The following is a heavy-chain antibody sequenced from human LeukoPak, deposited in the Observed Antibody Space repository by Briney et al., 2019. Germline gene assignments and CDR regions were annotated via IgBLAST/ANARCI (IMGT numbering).Heavy chain of an antibody. Sequence: PGGSLRLSCAAYGFTFSSYWMSWVRQAPGKGLEWVANIKQDGSEKYYVDSVKGRFTISRDNAKNSLYLQMNSLRAEDTGVYYCARFYGSGSYDPPDYFDYWGQGTLVTVSS. D-gene: IGHD3-10*01. CDR3: ARFYGSGSYDPPDYFDY. V-gene: IGHV3-7*03. CDR1: GFTFSSYW. J-gene: IGHJ4*02. CDR2: IKQDGSEK.